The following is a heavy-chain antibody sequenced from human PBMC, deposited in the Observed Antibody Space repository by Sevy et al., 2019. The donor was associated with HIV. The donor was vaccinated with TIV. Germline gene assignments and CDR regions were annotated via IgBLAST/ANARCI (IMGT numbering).Heavy chain of an antibody. J-gene: IGHJ4*02. D-gene: IGHD2-15*01. CDR3: ANLEDSSFPLDF. V-gene: IGHV3-23*01. Sequence: GGSLRLSCAASGFTFSTYAMNWVRQAPGKGLEWVSSISNNGATTYYTDSVKDRFTISRDNSKNMVYLQMNSLRTEDTAVYYCANLEDSSFPLDFWGQGTLVTVSS. CDR1: GFTFSTYA. CDR2: ISNNGATT.